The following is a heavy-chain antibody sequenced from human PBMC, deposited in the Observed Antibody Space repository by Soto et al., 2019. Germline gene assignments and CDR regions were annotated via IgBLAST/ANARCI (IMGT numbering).Heavy chain of an antibody. CDR1: GGSVTNSSYY. D-gene: IGHD4-17*01. V-gene: IGHV4-39*01. Sequence: SDTLSLTCTVSGGSVTNSSYYWGWIRQSPGKGLEWIGSVYYRGRSYSKSSVKGRVTISVDTSKNRFSLSLNSVTASDTAVYFCVSQRTTVPTQAYFDYWGPGALVTVSS. CDR2: VYYRGRS. CDR3: VSQRTTVPTQAYFDY. J-gene: IGHJ4*02.